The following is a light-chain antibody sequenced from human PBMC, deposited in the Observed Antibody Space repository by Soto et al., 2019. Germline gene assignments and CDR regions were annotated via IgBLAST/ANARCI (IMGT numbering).Light chain of an antibody. CDR2: GAS. CDR1: QSASSSY. J-gene: IGKJ1*01. Sequence: EIVLTQSPGTLSLSPGERATHSFRASQSASSSYLAWYQQKPGQAPRLLIYGASSRAAGIPDRFSGSGSGTDFTLTISCLEPEDFAVYYCQQYNYWPRRFGQGTKVDIK. V-gene: IGKV3-20*01. CDR3: QQYNYWPRR.